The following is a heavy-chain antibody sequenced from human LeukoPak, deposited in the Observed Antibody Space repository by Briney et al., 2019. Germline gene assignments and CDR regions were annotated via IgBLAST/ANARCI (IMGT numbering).Heavy chain of an antibody. CDR3: ARWDGYGDL. CDR1: GFTFSTFV. V-gene: IGHV3-23*01. J-gene: IGHJ2*01. D-gene: IGHD5-12*01. Sequence: GGSLRLSCAASGFTFSTFVMTWVRQAPGKGLEWVSGFGDTGMPHYRDSVKGRFSISRDNSKNTFYLQMNSLRAEDTAIYYCARWDGYGDLWGRGTLVTVSS. CDR2: FGDTGMP.